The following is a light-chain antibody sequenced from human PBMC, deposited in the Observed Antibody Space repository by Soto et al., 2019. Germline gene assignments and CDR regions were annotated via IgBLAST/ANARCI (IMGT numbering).Light chain of an antibody. CDR2: KAS. CDR3: QQYGSSPT. J-gene: IGKJ1*01. Sequence: DIQMTQSPSTLSASVGDRVTITCRASQSISSWLAWYQQKPGKAPNFLIYKASSLESGVPSRFSGSGSGTEFTLTISSLQPDDFAVYYCQQYGSSPTFGQGTRWISN. CDR1: QSISSW. V-gene: IGKV1-5*03.